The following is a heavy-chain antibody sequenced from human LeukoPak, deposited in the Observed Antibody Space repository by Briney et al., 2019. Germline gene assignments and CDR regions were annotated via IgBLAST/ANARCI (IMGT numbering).Heavy chain of an antibody. CDR3: ARVLYYDFWSGYYNYWYFDL. CDR2: IYYSGST. V-gene: IGHV4-39*07. J-gene: IGHJ2*01. D-gene: IGHD3-3*01. Sequence: SETLSLTCTVSGGSISSSSYYWGWIRQPPGKGLEWIGSIYYSGSTYYNPSLKSRVTISVDTSKNQFSLKLSSVTAADTAVYYCARVLYYDFWSGYYNYWYFDLWGRGTLVTVSS. CDR1: GGSISSSSYY.